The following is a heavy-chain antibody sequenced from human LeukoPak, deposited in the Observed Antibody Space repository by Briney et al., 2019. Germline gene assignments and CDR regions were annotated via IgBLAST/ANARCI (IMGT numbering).Heavy chain of an antibody. Sequence: GASVKVSCKASGGTFSSYAISWVRQAPGQGLEWMGRIIPIFGIANYAQTFQGRVTITADKSTSTAYMELSSLRSEDTAVYCCTVAGTGMLDYWGQGTLVTVSS. J-gene: IGHJ4*02. V-gene: IGHV1-69*04. CDR2: IIPIFGIA. D-gene: IGHD6-19*01. CDR3: TVAGTGMLDY. CDR1: GGTFSSYA.